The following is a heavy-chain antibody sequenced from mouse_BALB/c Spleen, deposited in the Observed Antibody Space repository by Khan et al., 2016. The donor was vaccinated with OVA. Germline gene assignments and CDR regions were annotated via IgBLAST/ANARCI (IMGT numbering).Heavy chain of an antibody. CDR2: IDPFSGAT. V-gene: IGHV1S135*01. J-gene: IGHJ3*01. CDR3: SRHGYVAWFTY. Sequence: EVQLKQSGPELMKPGASVKISCKASGYSFTTYYIHWVMQSPGTSLEWIGYIDPFSGATTYNQKFRGKATLTVDNSSSTAYIHLSNLTSEDAAVYYGSRHGYVAWFTYWGQGTLVTVSA. CDR1: GYSFTTYY. D-gene: IGHD2-2*01.